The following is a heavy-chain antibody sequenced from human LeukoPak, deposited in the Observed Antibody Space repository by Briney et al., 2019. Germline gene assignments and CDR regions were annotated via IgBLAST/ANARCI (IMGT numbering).Heavy chain of an antibody. D-gene: IGHD1-20*01. CDR1: GFTFSSYE. Sequence: GGSLRLSCAASGFTFSSYEMNWVRQAPGKGLEWVSYISGSGSTIYYTDSVKGRFTISRDNAKNSPYLQMNSLRAEDTAVYYCVRDPGITGTSYWGQGILVTVSS. CDR3: VRDPGITGTSY. CDR2: ISGSGSTI. J-gene: IGHJ4*02. V-gene: IGHV3-48*03.